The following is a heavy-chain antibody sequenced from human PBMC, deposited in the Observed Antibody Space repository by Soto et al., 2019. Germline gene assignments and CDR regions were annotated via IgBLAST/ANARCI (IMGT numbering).Heavy chain of an antibody. D-gene: IGHD6-13*01. CDR3: AKGQLLPLRNWFDP. CDR1: GFTFSSYA. V-gene: IGHV3-23*01. J-gene: IGHJ5*02. CDR2: ISGSGGST. Sequence: VGSLRLSCAASGFTFSSYAMSWVRQAPGKGLEWVSAISGSGGSTYYADSVKGRFTISRDNSKNTLYLQMNSLRAEDTAVYYCAKGQLLPLRNWFDPWGQGTLVTVSS.